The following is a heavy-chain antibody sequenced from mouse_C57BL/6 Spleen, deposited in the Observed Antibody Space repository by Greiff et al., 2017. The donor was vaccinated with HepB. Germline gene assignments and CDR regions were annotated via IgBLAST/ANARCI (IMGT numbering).Heavy chain of an antibody. CDR1: GFSLTSYG. J-gene: IGHJ4*01. Sequence: VKLVESGPGLVAPSQSLSITCTVSGFSLTSYGVHWVRQPPGKGLEWLVVIWSDGSTTYNSALKSRLSISKDNSKSQVFLKMNSLQTDDTAMYYCARHDGSSLYAMDYWGQGTSVTVSS. D-gene: IGHD1-1*01. V-gene: IGHV2-6-1*01. CDR3: ARHDGSSLYAMDY. CDR2: IWSDGST.